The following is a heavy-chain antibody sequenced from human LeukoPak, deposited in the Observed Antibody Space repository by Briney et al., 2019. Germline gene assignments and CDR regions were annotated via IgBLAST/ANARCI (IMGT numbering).Heavy chain of an antibody. CDR3: ASGVQKLDP. CDR1: GFTFSTYN. Sequence: GGSLRLSCAASGFTFSTYNMNWVRQAPGKGLEWVSSISSSGLYIYYADSLQGRFTISRDNAKNSLYLQMNSLRAEDTAMYCCASGVQKLDPWGQGTLVTVSS. D-gene: IGHD3-3*01. V-gene: IGHV3-21*01. CDR2: ISSSGLYI. J-gene: IGHJ5*02.